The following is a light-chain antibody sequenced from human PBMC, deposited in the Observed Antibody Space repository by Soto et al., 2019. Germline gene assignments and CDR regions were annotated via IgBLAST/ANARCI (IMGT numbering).Light chain of an antibody. J-gene: IGKJ5*01. Sequence: DIQLTQSPSFLSASVGDRVTITCRTSQGISGYLAWYQQKPGTAPKLLIYTASVLQTGDPTRFGGSGSGTEFALSVSSLQPEDFATYHCQPLISFPITFGQGTRLQIK. V-gene: IGKV1-9*01. CDR1: QGISGY. CDR2: TAS. CDR3: QPLISFPIT.